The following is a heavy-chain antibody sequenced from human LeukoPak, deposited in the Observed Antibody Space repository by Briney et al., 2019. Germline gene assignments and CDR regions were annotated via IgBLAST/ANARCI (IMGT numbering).Heavy chain of an antibody. D-gene: IGHD6-13*01. J-gene: IGHJ4*02. CDR2: MKKDGSEK. V-gene: IGHV3-7*01. CDR3: ARDPGYTSSWHY. Sequence: GGSLRLSCGASGFPLSSFWVSWDRQAPGEGLEWVANMKKDGSEKYYVEAGKGRFTISRDNAKNSLYLQMNSRRAEDTAVYYCARDPGYTSSWHYWGQGTLVIVSS. CDR1: GFPLSSFW.